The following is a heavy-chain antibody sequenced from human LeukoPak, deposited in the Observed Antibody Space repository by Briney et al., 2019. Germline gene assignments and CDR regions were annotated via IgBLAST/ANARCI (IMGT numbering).Heavy chain of an antibody. J-gene: IGHJ4*02. Sequence: GGSLRLSCAASGFTFTSYAMHWVRQAPGKGLEWVSTISNSDDSTYYADSVKGRFTISRDNSENTLFLRMNSLRAEDTAVYYCAKATGYLLWGQGTLVIVSS. CDR1: GFTFTSYA. D-gene: IGHD1-14*01. CDR2: ISNSDDST. V-gene: IGHV3-23*01. CDR3: AKATGYLL.